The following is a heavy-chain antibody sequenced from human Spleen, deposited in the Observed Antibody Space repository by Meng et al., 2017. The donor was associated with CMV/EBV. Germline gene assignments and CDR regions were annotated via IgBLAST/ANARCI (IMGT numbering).Heavy chain of an antibody. D-gene: IGHD3-22*01. J-gene: IGHJ4*02. CDR2: IYYSGST. V-gene: IGHV4-39*07. CDR1: GGSISSSSYY. CDR3: ARGNPTIGDSSGYYNDY. Sequence: GSLRLSCTVSGGSISSSSYYWGWIRQPPGKGLEWIGSIYYSGSTYYNPSLKSRVTISVDTSKNQFSLKLSSVTAADTAVYYCARGNPTIGDSSGYYNDYWGQGTLVTVSS.